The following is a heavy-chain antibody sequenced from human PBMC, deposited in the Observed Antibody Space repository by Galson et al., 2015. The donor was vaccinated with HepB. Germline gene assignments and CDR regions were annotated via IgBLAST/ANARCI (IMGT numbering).Heavy chain of an antibody. Sequence: SLRLSCAASGFTFSSYGMHWVRQAPGKGLEWVAVISYDGSNKYYADSVKGRFTISRDNSKNTLYLQMNSLRAEDTAVYYCAKDARYCSSTSCPPYYYYYMDVWGKGTTVTVSS. J-gene: IGHJ6*03. D-gene: IGHD2-2*01. CDR1: GFTFSSYG. CDR2: ISYDGSNK. CDR3: AKDARYCSSTSCPPYYYYYMDV. V-gene: IGHV3-30*18.